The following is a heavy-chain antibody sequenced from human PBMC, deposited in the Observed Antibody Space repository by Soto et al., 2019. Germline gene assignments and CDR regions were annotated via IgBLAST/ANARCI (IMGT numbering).Heavy chain of an antibody. J-gene: IGHJ6*02. CDR2: IYTSGST. Sequence: QVQLQESGPGLVKPSETLSLTCTVSGGSISSYYWSWIRQPAGTGLEWIGRIYTSGSTNYNPSLKGRVTMSVDTYKNQFSLKLSSVTAADTAVYYCARGIAVAGTYYYYGMDVWGQGTTVTVSS. D-gene: IGHD6-19*01. V-gene: IGHV4-4*07. CDR3: ARGIAVAGTYYYYGMDV. CDR1: GGSISSYY.